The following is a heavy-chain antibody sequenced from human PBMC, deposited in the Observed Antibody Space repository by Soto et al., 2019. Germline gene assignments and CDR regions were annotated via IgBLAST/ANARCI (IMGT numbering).Heavy chain of an antibody. Sequence: GGSLRLSCAASGFTFTNYGMHWVRQAPGKGLEWLAAVRDDADDAYYADSVKGRFTISRDNSKNTLYLQMSSLRVEDTAVYYCARPYSSNSNWFDPWGQGTLVTVSS. CDR1: GFTFTNYG. CDR3: ARPYSSNSNWFDP. CDR2: VRDDADDA. D-gene: IGHD6-19*01. J-gene: IGHJ5*02. V-gene: IGHV3-33*01.